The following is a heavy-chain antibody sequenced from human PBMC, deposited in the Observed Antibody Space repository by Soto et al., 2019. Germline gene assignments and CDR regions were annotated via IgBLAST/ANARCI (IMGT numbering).Heavy chain of an antibody. CDR1: GYTFTSYA. CDR2: INTGNGDT. V-gene: IGHV1-3*04. D-gene: IGHD4-17*01. CDR3: AREDTQYGDPDY. Sequence: GASVKVSCKASGYTFTSYAIHWVRQAPGQGLEWMGWINTGNGDTIYSQKLQGRVTITRDTSASTAYMDMSRLRSEDTAVYYCAREDTQYGDPDYWGQGTLVTVSS. J-gene: IGHJ4*02.